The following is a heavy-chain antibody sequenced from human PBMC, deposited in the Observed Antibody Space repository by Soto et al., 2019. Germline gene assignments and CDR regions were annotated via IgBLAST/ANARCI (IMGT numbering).Heavy chain of an antibody. CDR3: ARVRGTAGKRYFDY. V-gene: IGHV4-59*01. Sequence: SEPLSLTCTVSGGSMIAYYWNWMRHPPGKGLQWIGYTYYSGSTTYNPSLKSRVTISVDSSKNQFSLKLDSVTPADTAVYYCARVRGTAGKRYFDYWGPGTLVTVSS. D-gene: IGHD6-13*01. CDR2: TYYSGST. CDR1: GGSMIAYY. J-gene: IGHJ4*02.